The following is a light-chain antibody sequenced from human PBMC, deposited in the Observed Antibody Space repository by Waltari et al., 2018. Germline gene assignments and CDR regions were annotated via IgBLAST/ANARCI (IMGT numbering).Light chain of an antibody. Sequence: DIQLTQSPSTLTASLGDRVTITCRASQNINSWLAWSQQKTGKAPKLLIYKASDLQRGVPSRFSGSGSGTVFTLTISSLQPDDFATYYCQQYNSFSPWTFGLGTKVETK. CDR3: QQYNSFSPWT. J-gene: IGKJ1*01. CDR1: QNINSW. V-gene: IGKV1-5*03. CDR2: KAS.